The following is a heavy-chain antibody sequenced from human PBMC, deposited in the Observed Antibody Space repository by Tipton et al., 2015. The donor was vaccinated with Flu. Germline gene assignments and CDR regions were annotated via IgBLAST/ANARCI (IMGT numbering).Heavy chain of an antibody. V-gene: IGHV4-61*02. CDR1: GGSISGGDYY. J-gene: IGHJ4*02. CDR3: ARHAGESVRGVIDY. CDR2: MYTRGTS. D-gene: IGHD3-10*02. Sequence: TLSLTCTVSGGSISGGDYYWSWIRQPAGKGLEWLGRMYTRGTSNYNPSLKSRLTILFDTSKNQFSLRLTSVTAADTAVYYCARHAGESVRGVIDYWGQGNLVIVSS.